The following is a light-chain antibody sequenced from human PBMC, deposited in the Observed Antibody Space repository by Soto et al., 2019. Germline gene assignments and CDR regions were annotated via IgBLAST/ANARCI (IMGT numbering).Light chain of an antibody. Sequence: QAVVTQPPSASGTPGQRVTISCSGGSSNIGSNTVNWYQQLPGTAPKLLIYSNSQRPSGVPDRFSGSKSGTSASLAFSGLQSEDEAGYYCAAWDDSLNGPRFGGGTQLTVL. CDR3: AAWDDSLNGPR. CDR1: SSNIGSNT. V-gene: IGLV1-44*01. J-gene: IGLJ3*02. CDR2: SNS.